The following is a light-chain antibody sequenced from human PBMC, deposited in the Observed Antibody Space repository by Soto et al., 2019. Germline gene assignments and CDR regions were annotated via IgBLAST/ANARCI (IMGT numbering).Light chain of an antibody. CDR2: DVS. CDR1: SSDVGGYNY. Sequence: QSALTQPASVSGSPGQSITISCTGTSSDVGGYNYVSWYQQHPGKAPKLMIYDVSNRPSGVSNRFSGSKSGNTASLTISGLQAEDEADYYGSSYTSSSTPYVVFGGGTKVTVL. V-gene: IGLV2-14*01. CDR3: SSYTSSSTPYVV. J-gene: IGLJ2*01.